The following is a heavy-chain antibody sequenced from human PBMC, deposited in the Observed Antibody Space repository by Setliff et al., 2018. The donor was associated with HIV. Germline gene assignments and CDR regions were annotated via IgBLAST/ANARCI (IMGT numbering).Heavy chain of an antibody. Sequence: GASVKVSCKASGDTLTNYAINWVRQAPGQGLEWMGGIIPIFGSTTYAQKFQDRVTITADESKDTVEMELSSLTSEDTAVYYCARDDHYYDMGSILSDWFFDLWDRGTLVTVSS. J-gene: IGHJ2*01. CDR1: GDTLTNYA. CDR3: ARDDHYYDMGSILSDWFFDL. D-gene: IGHD3-22*01. CDR2: IIPIFGST. V-gene: IGHV1-69*13.